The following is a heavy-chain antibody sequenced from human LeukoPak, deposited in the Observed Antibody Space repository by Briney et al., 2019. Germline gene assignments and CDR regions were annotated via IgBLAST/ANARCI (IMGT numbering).Heavy chain of an antibody. CDR2: IYYSGST. Sequence: SETLSLTCTFSGGSISSYYWSWLRQPPGKGLEWIGYIYYSGSTNYNPSLKSRVTISVDTSKNQFSLKLSSVTAADTAVYYCARSSYGSSGLPDYYYMDVWGKGTTVTVSS. D-gene: IGHD3-22*01. J-gene: IGHJ6*03. CDR1: GGSISSYY. V-gene: IGHV4-59*01. CDR3: ARSSYGSSGLPDYYYMDV.